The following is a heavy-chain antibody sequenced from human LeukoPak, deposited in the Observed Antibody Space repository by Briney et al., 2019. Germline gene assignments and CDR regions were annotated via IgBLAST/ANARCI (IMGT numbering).Heavy chain of an antibody. CDR1: GFTFSSYE. CDR3: ARDHRTYYYDSSGYYRHHDAFDI. V-gene: IGHV3-48*03. Sequence: GGSLRLSCAASGFTFSSYEMNWVRQAPGKGLEWVSYISSSGSTIYYADSVKGRFTISRDNAKNSLYLQMNSLRAEDTAVYYYARDHRTYYYDSSGYYRHHDAFDIWGQGTMVTVSS. D-gene: IGHD3-22*01. J-gene: IGHJ3*02. CDR2: ISSSGSTI.